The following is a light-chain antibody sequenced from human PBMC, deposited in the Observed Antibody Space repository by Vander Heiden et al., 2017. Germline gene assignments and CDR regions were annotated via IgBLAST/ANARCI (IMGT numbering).Light chain of an antibody. CDR1: QRVLYSSNNKNY. CDR2: WAS. J-gene: IGKJ2*01. CDR3: QQYYSTPPT. V-gene: IGKV4-1*01. Sequence: DLVMTQSPDSLAVSLGERATINCKSSQRVLYSSNNKNYLAWYQQKPGQPPKLLIYWASTRESGVPDRFSGSGSGTDFTLTISSLQAEDVAVYYCQQYYSTPPTFGQGTKLEIK.